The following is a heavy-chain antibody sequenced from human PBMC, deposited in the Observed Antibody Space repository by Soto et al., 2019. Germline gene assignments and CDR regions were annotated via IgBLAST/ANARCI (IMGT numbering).Heavy chain of an antibody. D-gene: IGHD3-3*01. CDR3: ARESHPYYDFWSGFTAGYYYYGMDV. Sequence: ASVKVSFKASGYTFTSYDIDWLRQATGQGLEWMGWMNPNSGNTGYAQKFQGRVTMTRNTSISTAYMELSSLRSEDTAVYYCARESHPYYDFWSGFTAGYYYYGMDVWGQGTTVTVSS. V-gene: IGHV1-8*01. CDR1: GYTFTSYD. J-gene: IGHJ6*02. CDR2: MNPNSGNT.